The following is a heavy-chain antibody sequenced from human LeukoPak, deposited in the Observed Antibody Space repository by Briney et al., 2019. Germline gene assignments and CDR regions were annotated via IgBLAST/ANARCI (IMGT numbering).Heavy chain of an antibody. D-gene: IGHD2-15*01. CDR3: ANRYCSGGSCYQAPNWFDP. Sequence: GGSLRLSCAASGFTFSSYAMSWVRQAPGKGLEWVSAISGSGGSTYYADSVKGRFTISRDNSKNTLYLQMNSLRAEDTAVYYCANRYCSGGSCYQAPNWFDPWGQGTLVTVSS. J-gene: IGHJ5*02. V-gene: IGHV3-23*01. CDR2: ISGSGGST. CDR1: GFTFSSYA.